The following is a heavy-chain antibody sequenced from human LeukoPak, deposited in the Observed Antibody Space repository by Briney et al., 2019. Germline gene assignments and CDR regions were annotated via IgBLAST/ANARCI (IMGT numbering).Heavy chain of an antibody. Sequence: SETLSLTCTVSGASISGYYWSWIRQPPGKELEWIGFIYYSGYTNYNPSLKSRVTISVDTSKDQFSLKLSSVTAADTAVYYCATVGYGSGSYRFDHWGQGTLVTVSS. CDR3: ATVGYGSGSYRFDH. J-gene: IGHJ4*02. CDR2: IYYSGYT. CDR1: GASISGYY. V-gene: IGHV4-59*01. D-gene: IGHD3-10*01.